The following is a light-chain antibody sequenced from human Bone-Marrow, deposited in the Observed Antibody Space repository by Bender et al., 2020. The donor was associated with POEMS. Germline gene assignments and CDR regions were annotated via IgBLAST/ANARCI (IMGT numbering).Light chain of an antibody. J-gene: IGLJ3*02. CDR2: SSH. V-gene: IGLV1-44*01. CDR3: AVWDDSLNGWV. CDR1: SSNIGAHA. Sequence: QSVLTQPPSASGTPGQRVTISCSGGSSNIGAHAVNWYQHLPGTAPKLLIYSSHRRPSEVPDRFSGSRSGTSASLAISGLQSEDEADYYCAVWDDSLNGWVFGGGT.